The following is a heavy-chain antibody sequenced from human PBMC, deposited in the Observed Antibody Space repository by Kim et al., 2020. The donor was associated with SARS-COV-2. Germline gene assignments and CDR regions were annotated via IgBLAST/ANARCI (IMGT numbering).Heavy chain of an antibody. D-gene: IGHD3-3*01. CDR2: ISSSSSYI. J-gene: IGHJ6*02. CDR1: GFTFSSYS. CDR3: ASFDMYYDLAYGMDV. V-gene: IGHV3-21*01. Sequence: GGSLRLSCAASGFTFSSYSMNWVRQAPGKGLEWVSSISSSSSYIYYADSVKGRFTISRDNAKNSLYLQMNSLRAEDTAVYYCASFDMYYDLAYGMDVWGQGTTVTVSS.